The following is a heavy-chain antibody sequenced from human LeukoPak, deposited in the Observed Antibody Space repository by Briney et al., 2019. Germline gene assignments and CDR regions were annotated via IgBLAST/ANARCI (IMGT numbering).Heavy chain of an antibody. Sequence: GGSLRLSCAASGFTISNYWLSWVRQAPGKGLERVGIIKQDGSEKYYVDSVKGRFTISRDNATNSLYLQMNSLRAEDTALYYSVRDCSSTSCYGNYWGQGTLLTVSS. D-gene: IGHD2-2*01. CDR2: IKQDGSEK. CDR3: VRDCSSTSCYGNY. J-gene: IGHJ4*02. CDR1: GFTISNYW. V-gene: IGHV3-7*01.